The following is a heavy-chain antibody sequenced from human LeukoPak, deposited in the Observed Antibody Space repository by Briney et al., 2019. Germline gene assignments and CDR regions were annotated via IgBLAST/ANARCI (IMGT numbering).Heavy chain of an antibody. J-gene: IGHJ5*02. V-gene: IGHV4-38-2*02. Sequence: SETLSLTCTVSGYSISSGYYWGWIRQPPGKGLEWIGSIYHSGSTYYNPSLKSRVTISVDTSKNQFSLKLSSVTAADTAVHYCAIGRAAAGIHWFDPWGQGTLVTVSS. CDR1: GYSISSGYY. D-gene: IGHD6-13*01. CDR2: IYHSGST. CDR3: AIGRAAAGIHWFDP.